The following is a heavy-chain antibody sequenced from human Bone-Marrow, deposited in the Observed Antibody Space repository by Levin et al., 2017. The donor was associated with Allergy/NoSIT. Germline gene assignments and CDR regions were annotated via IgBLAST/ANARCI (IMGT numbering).Heavy chain of an antibody. CDR3: ARVGRFAYYFDY. Sequence: GGSLRLSCAASGFTFSSYGMHWVRQAPGKGLEWVAVIWYDGSNKYYADSVKGRFTISRDNSKNTLYLQMNSLRAEDTAVYYCARVGRFAYYFDYWGQGTLVTVSS. V-gene: IGHV3-33*01. D-gene: IGHD3-3*01. CDR1: GFTFSSYG. J-gene: IGHJ4*02. CDR2: IWYDGSNK.